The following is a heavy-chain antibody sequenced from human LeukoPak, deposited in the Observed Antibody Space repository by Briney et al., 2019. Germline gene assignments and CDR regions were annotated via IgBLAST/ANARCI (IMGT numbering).Heavy chain of an antibody. CDR3: ARDRRNYYGSGSYYNGAYGMDV. Sequence: GGSLTLSCAASGFTISSYAMHWVRQAPGKGLEWLAVISYDGSNEYYADSLKGRFTISRDNSKNTLYLQMNSLRPEDTAVYYCARDRRNYYGSGSYYNGAYGMDVWGQGTTVTVSS. CDR1: GFTISSYA. V-gene: IGHV3-30-3*01. D-gene: IGHD3-10*01. J-gene: IGHJ6*02. CDR2: ISYDGSNE.